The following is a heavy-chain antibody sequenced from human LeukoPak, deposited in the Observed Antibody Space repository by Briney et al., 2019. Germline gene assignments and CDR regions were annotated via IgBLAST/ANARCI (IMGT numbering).Heavy chain of an antibody. J-gene: IGHJ4*02. CDR2: INAGNGNT. CDR3: ARVGYSSVHDY. V-gene: IGHV1-3*01. D-gene: IGHD6-19*01. Sequence: GASVKVSCKASGYTFTSYAMHWVRQAPGQRLEWMGWINAGNGNTKYSQKFQGRVTITRDTSASTAYMEPSSLRSEDTAVYHCARVGYSSVHDYWGQGTLVTVSS. CDR1: GYTFTSYA.